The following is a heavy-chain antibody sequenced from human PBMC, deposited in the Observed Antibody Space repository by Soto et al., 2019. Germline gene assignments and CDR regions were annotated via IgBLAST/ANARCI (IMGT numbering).Heavy chain of an antibody. CDR2: IYSGGST. Sequence: AGGSLRLSCAASGFTVSSNYMSWVRQAPGKGLEWVSVIYSGGSTYYADSVKGRFTISRDNSKNTLYLQMNSLRAEDTAVYYCARDYYDSSGYHDYWGQGTLVTVSS. CDR3: ARDYYDSSGYHDY. J-gene: IGHJ4*02. D-gene: IGHD3-22*01. V-gene: IGHV3-53*01. CDR1: GFTVSSNY.